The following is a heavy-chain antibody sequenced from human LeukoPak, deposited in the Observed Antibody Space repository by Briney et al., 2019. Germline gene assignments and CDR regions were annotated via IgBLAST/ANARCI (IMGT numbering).Heavy chain of an antibody. D-gene: IGHD1-26*01. CDR3: ARGIGIVGAFDY. CDR2: INHSGST. CDR1: GGSFSGYY. Sequence: PSETLSLTCAVYGGSFSGYYWSWIRLPPGKGLEWIGEINHSGSTNYNPSLKSRVTISVDTSKNQFSLKLSSVTAADTAVYYCARGIGIVGAFDYWGQGTLVTVSS. J-gene: IGHJ4*02. V-gene: IGHV4-34*01.